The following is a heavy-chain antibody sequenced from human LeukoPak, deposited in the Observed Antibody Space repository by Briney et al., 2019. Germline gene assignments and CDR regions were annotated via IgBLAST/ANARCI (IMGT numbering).Heavy chain of an antibody. CDR3: ARLFYHSSGYYATFDP. D-gene: IGHD3-22*01. J-gene: IGHJ5*02. CDR1: GGSISSYY. Sequence: RASETLSLTCTVSGGSISSYYWSWIRQPPGKGLEWNGYIYTSGSTNYNPSLKSRVTISVDTSKNQFSLKLSSVTAADTAVYYCARLFYHSSGYYATFDPWGQGTLVTVSS. V-gene: IGHV4-4*09. CDR2: IYTSGST.